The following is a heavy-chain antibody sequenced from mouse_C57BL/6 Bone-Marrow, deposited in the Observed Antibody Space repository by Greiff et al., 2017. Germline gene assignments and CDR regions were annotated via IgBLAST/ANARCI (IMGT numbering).Heavy chain of an antibody. D-gene: IGHD1-1*01. J-gene: IGHJ4*01. Sequence: VQLQQPGAELVMPGASVKLSCKASGYTFTSYWMHWVKQRPGQGLEWIGGIDPSDSYTNYNQKLKGKSTLTVDKSSSPADMQLSSLTSEDSAVYYGARTSLYYNGSSFYAMDNWGQGTSVTVSS. CDR1: GYTFTSYW. CDR3: ARTSLYYNGSSFYAMDN. V-gene: IGHV1-69*01. CDR2: IDPSDSYT.